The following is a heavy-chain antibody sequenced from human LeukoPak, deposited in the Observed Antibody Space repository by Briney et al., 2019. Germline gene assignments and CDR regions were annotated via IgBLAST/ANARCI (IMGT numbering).Heavy chain of an antibody. Sequence: ASVEVSCKASGYTFNSYDISWVRQAPGQGLEWMAWISTYNGNTNYALKVQGRATMTTDTSTSTAYMELRSLRSDDTAVYYCARVLRYDFCSAYYFDYWGQGTLVTVSS. CDR1: GYTFNSYD. CDR3: ARVLRYDFCSAYYFDY. CDR2: ISTYNGNT. J-gene: IGHJ4*02. D-gene: IGHD3-3*01. V-gene: IGHV1-18*01.